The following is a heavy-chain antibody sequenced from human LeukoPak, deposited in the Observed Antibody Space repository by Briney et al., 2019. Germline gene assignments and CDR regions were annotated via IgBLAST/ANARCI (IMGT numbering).Heavy chain of an antibody. V-gene: IGHV3-23*01. CDR2: ISGSGGST. J-gene: IGHJ4*02. CDR1: GFTFSSYA. Sequence: GGSLRLSCAASGFTFSSYAMSWVRQAPGKGLEWVSAISGSGGSTYYADSVKGRFTISRDNAKNTLYLQMNSLRAEDTAVYYCARDPLYCTNGVCPWVYFDYWGQGTLVTVSS. D-gene: IGHD2-8*01. CDR3: ARDPLYCTNGVCPWVYFDY.